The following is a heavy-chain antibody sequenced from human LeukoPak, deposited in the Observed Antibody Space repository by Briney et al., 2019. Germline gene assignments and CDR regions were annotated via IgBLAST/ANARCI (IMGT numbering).Heavy chain of an antibody. Sequence: ASVKVSCKASGYTFTSYDINWVRQATGQGLEWMGWMNPNSGNTGYAQKFQGRVTMTRNTSISTAYMELSSLRSEDTAVYYCARGRSGYGDFPYWGQGTLVTVSS. D-gene: IGHD4-17*01. CDR3: ARGRSGYGDFPY. V-gene: IGHV1-8*01. CDR1: GYTFTSYD. CDR2: MNPNSGNT. J-gene: IGHJ4*02.